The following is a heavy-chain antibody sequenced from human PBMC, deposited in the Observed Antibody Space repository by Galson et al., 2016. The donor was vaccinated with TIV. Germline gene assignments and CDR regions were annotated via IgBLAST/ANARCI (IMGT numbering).Heavy chain of an antibody. CDR1: GGSMTNDDYY. CDR3: ARLLVVLVSFCS. D-gene: IGHD2-21*01. CDR2: IHYSGST. Sequence: TLSLTCTVSGGSMTNDDYYWSWVRQSPGKGLEWIGYIHYSGSTDYNPSLKNRVAISADTSKNQFSLNLNSVTAADTAVYYCARLLVVLVSFCSWGQGALVTVSS. V-gene: IGHV4-30-4*08. J-gene: IGHJ5*02.